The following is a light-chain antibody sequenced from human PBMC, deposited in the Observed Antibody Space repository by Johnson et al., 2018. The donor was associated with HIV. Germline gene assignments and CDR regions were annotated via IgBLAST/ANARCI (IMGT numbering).Light chain of an antibody. Sequence: QAVLTQPPSVSAAPGQKVTISCSGSSSDMGNYAVSWYQQLPGTAPKLLIYENNKRPSGIPDRFSGSKSGTSATLGITGLQTGDEADYYCGTWDSSLSAGVFGTGTKVTVL. V-gene: IGLV1-51*02. CDR3: GTWDSSLSAGV. CDR1: SSDMGNYA. J-gene: IGLJ1*01. CDR2: ENN.